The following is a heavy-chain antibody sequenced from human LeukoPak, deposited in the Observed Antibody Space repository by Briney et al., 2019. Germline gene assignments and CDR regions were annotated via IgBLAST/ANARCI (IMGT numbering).Heavy chain of an antibody. D-gene: IGHD6-13*01. CDR1: GGTFSSYA. CDR2: IIPIFGTA. Sequence: SVKVSCKASGGTFSSYAICWVRQAPGQGLEWMGGIIPIFGTANYAQKFQGRVTITTDESTSTAYMELSSLRSEDTAVYYCARGVDSSHAFDIWGQGTMVTVSS. J-gene: IGHJ3*02. CDR3: ARGVDSSHAFDI. V-gene: IGHV1-69*05.